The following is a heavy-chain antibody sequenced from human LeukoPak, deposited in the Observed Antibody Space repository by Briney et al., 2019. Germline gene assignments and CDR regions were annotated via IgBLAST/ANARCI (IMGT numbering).Heavy chain of an antibody. V-gene: IGHV1-69*13. CDR2: IIPIFGTA. J-gene: IGHJ4*02. Sequence: EASVKVSCKASGGTFSSYAISRVRQAPGQGLEWMGGIIPIFGTANYAQKYQGRVTITADESTSTAYMELSSLRSEDTAVYYCARGDIVATQYFDYWGQGTLVTVSS. CDR1: GGTFSSYA. CDR3: ARGDIVATQYFDY. D-gene: IGHD5-12*01.